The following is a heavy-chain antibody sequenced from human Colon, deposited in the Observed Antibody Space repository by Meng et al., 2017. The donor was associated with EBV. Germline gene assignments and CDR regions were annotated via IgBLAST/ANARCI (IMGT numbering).Heavy chain of an antibody. Sequence: HVQLQEWGGGLLKPQETLSRSCAVYGGSFRDYYWTWIRHPPGKGLEWIGEIDHRGNTKYNPSLKSRVTISLDTSKKQFSLKVSSVTAADSAVYYCARRGPSGNFSPWSQGALVTVSS. D-gene: IGHD3-10*01. CDR2: IDHRGNT. V-gene: IGHV4-34*01. CDR1: GGSFRDYY. CDR3: ARRGPSGNFSP. J-gene: IGHJ5*02.